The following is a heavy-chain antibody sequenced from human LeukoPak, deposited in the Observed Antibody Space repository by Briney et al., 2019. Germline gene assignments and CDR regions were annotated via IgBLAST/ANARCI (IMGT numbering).Heavy chain of an antibody. CDR3: AKDRRSFYYDSSGYYYGVDY. J-gene: IGHJ4*02. CDR1: GFTFDDYA. D-gene: IGHD3-22*01. Sequence: GGSLRLSCAASGFTFDDYAMHWVRQAPGKGLEWVSLISWDGGSTSYADSVKGRFTISRDNSKNSLYLQMNSLRAEDTALYYCAKDRRSFYYDSSGYYYGVDYWGQGTLVTVSS. CDR2: ISWDGGST. V-gene: IGHV3-43D*04.